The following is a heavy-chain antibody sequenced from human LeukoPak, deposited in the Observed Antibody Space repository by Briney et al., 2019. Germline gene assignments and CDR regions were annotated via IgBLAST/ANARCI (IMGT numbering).Heavy chain of an antibody. CDR1: GGSISSYY. D-gene: IGHD6-13*01. Sequence: KPSETLSLTCTVSGGSISSYYWSWIRQPPGKGLEWIGYIYYSGSTNYNPSLKSRVTISVDTSKNQFSLKLSSVTAADTAVYYCAGGGSSWPFDYWGQGTLVTVSS. CDR2: IYYSGST. CDR3: AGGGSSWPFDY. V-gene: IGHV4-59*01. J-gene: IGHJ4*02.